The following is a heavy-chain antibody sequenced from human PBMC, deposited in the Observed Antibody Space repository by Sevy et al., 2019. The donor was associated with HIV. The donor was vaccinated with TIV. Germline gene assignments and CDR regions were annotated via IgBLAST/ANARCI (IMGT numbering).Heavy chain of an antibody. CDR2: ISPDGTKR. CDR3: ACGNYYDTSNEYAAAYYFDF. Sequence: GGSLRLSCAVSGLRLTNYAMHWVRQTPGKGLQWVAVISPDGTKRNSADSVKGRFTIFRDNSESTVYLQMNSLRPEDMAVYYCACGNYYDTSNEYAAAYYFDFWGQGTLVTVSS. D-gene: IGHD3-22*01. V-gene: IGHV3-30-3*01. CDR1: GLRLTNYA. J-gene: IGHJ4*02.